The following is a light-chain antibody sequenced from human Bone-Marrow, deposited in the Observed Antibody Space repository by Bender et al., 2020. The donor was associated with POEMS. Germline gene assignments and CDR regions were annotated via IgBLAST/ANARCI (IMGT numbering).Light chain of an antibody. Sequence: QSALTQPRSVSGSPGQSVTISCTGTLNDVGGYNYVSWYQQHPGKAPKLMIYDVSDRPSGVSNRFSGSKSGNTASLTISGLQAEDEADYYCSTYTTSSTYDFGTGTKVTVL. V-gene: IGLV2-14*03. CDR2: DVS. CDR1: LNDVGGYNY. J-gene: IGLJ1*01. CDR3: STYTTSSTYD.